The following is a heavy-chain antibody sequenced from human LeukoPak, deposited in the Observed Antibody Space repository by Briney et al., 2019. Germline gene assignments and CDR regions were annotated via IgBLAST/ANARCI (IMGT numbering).Heavy chain of an antibody. V-gene: IGHV3-74*01. CDR3: AREEAYYYYYMDV. CDR1: GFTFSSYW. Sequence: GGSPRLSCAASGFTFSSYWMHWVRQAPGKGLVWVSRINTDGSSTSYADSVKGRFTISRDNAKNTLYLQMNSLRAEDTAVYYCAREEAYYYYYMDVWGKGTTVTVSS. CDR2: INTDGSST. J-gene: IGHJ6*03.